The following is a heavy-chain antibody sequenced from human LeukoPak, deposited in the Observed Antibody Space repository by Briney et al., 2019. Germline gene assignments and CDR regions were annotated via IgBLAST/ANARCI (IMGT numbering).Heavy chain of an antibody. Sequence: SETLSLTCAVSGVSFNDYYWSWVRQTPGKGLEWIGEVNHSGYTNDSPSLKSRVTLSIDTSRKQFSLNLRSVTVADTGIYYCTRMTAGHDYWGQGTLVTVSS. V-gene: IGHV4-34*01. CDR2: VNHSGYT. D-gene: IGHD2-21*02. CDR3: TRMTAGHDY. J-gene: IGHJ4*02. CDR1: GVSFNDYY.